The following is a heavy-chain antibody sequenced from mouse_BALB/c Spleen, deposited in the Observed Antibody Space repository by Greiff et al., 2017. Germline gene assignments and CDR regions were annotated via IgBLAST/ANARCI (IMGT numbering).Heavy chain of an antibody. Sequence: EVNVVESGGGLVKPGGSLKLSCAASGFTFSSYAMSWVRQTPEKRLEWVATISSGGSYTYYPDSVKGRFTISRDNAKNTLYLQMSSLRSEDTAMYYCARPFDYWGQGTTLTVSS. CDR3: ARPFDY. V-gene: IGHV5-9-3*01. J-gene: IGHJ2*01. CDR2: ISSGGSYT. CDR1: GFTFSSYA.